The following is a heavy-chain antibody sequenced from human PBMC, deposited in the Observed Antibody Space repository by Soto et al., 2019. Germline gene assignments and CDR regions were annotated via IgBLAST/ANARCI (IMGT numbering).Heavy chain of an antibody. CDR2: IRSKANSYAT. V-gene: IGHV3-73*01. Sequence: GGSLRVSCAASGFTFSGSAMHWVRQASGKGLEWVGRIRSKANSYATAYAASVKGRFTISRDDSKNTAYLQMNSLKTEDTAVYYCTRHELNLETYYYPMDVWGQGTTATVSS. D-gene: IGHD1-1*01. J-gene: IGHJ6*02. CDR3: TRHELNLETYYYPMDV. CDR1: GFTFSGSA.